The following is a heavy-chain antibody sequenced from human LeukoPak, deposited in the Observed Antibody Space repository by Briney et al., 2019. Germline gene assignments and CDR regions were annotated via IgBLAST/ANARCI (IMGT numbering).Heavy chain of an antibody. D-gene: IGHD3-10*01. CDR2: VKEDGSER. Sequence: PGGSLRLSCAASGFTFSSYWLNWVRQTPGKGLEWVANVKEDGSERYHVDSVKGRFTISRDNAKSSLYSQMNSLRAEDTALYYCARSIMGGGAFDYWGQGTQVTVSS. CDR3: ARSIMGGGAFDY. J-gene: IGHJ4*02. V-gene: IGHV3-7*03. CDR1: GFTFSSYW.